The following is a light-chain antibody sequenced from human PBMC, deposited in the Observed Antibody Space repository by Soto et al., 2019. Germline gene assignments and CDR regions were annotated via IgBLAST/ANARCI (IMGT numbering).Light chain of an antibody. V-gene: IGKV3-20*01. J-gene: IGKJ1*01. CDR3: HQHGSSSWT. CDR1: ESLSSSY. CDR2: AAS. Sequence: EIVLRQSPGTLSLSPGDRATLSCRASESLSSSYLAWYQVKPGQAPSLLIYAASYRATDIPHRFSGSGSGTDFTLTISRLEPEDVAVYFCHQHGSSSWTFGQGTRVEI.